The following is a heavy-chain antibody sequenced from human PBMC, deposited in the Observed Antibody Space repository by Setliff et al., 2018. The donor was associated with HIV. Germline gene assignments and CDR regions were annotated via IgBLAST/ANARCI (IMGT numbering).Heavy chain of an antibody. D-gene: IGHD3-10*01. Sequence: SETLSLTCAVYGGSFTAYHWSWIRQPPGRGLEWIAEINHSGGTNHNPSLNSRITISVDTSKKQVSLKLTSVTAADTAIYYCARAGNFGDWDGFDVWGQGTMVTVSS. V-gene: IGHV4-34*01. J-gene: IGHJ3*01. CDR2: INHSGGT. CDR1: GGSFTAYH. CDR3: ARAGNFGDWDGFDV.